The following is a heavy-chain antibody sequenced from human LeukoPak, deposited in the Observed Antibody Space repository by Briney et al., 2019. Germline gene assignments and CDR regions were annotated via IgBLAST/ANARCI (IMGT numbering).Heavy chain of an antibody. V-gene: IGHV3-30*03. CDR1: GFIFSNYG. CDR3: ARDRETTSSGTFDY. D-gene: IGHD1-14*01. CDR2: ISEDGINQ. J-gene: IGHJ4*02. Sequence: PGGSLRLSCAASGFIFSNYGLHCVRQAPGEGLEWVAGISEDGINQYYADSVKGRFTISRDNSNNTLFLHMNSLRPEDTAVYYCARDRETTSSGTFDYWGQGALVIVSS.